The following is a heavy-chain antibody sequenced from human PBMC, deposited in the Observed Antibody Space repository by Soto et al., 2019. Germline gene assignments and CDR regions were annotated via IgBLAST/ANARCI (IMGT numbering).Heavy chain of an antibody. CDR3: ARRRYCGYDCYHKHYYGMDV. J-gene: IGHJ6*02. Sequence: QVQLVQSGAEVKKPGSSVKVSCRASGDTFSSYTVNWVRQAPGRGLEWLGRIIPVLGTTDYAQKFKGRVTITADKSTNIVYMELSSLRSEDSAVYYCARRRYCGYDCYHKHYYGMDVWGQGTTVPVAS. V-gene: IGHV1-69*08. D-gene: IGHD2-21*02. CDR1: GDTFSSYT. CDR2: IIPVLGTT.